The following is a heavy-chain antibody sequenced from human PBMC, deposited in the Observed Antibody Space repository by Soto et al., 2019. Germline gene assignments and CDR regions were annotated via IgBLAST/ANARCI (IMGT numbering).Heavy chain of an antibody. CDR1: GGTFSSYA. J-gene: IGHJ3*02. D-gene: IGHD5-18*01. CDR2: IIPIFGTA. V-gene: IGHV1-69*13. Sequence: SVKVSCKASGGTFSSYAISWVRQAPGQGLEWMGGIIPIFGTANYAQKFQGRVTITADESTSTTYMELSSLRSEDTAVYYCARSGYSYGWPDAFDIWGQGTMVTVSS. CDR3: ARSGYSYGWPDAFDI.